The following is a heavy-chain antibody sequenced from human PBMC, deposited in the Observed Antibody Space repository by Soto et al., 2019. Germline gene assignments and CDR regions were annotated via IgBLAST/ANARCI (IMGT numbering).Heavy chain of an antibody. V-gene: IGHV3-23*01. D-gene: IGHD3-16*01. CDR2: ITASGYSA. CDR3: AKGDLLWDPFDF. CDR1: GLAFSNYA. Sequence: EAQLLESGGGLVQPGGSLRLSCAASGLAFSNYAMTWVRQAPGKGLEWVSIITASGYSAYYGGAVKGRFTTSRDNSRSTLSLQMNGLRADDTAVYYCAKGDLLWDPFDFWGQGTLVTVSS. J-gene: IGHJ4*02.